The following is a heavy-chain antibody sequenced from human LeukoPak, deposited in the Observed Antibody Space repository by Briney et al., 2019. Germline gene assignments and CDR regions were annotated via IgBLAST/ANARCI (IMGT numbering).Heavy chain of an antibody. J-gene: IGHJ4*02. D-gene: IGHD3-22*01. CDR2: IYYSGST. CDR3: ASGHYDSSGYLDY. CDR1: GGSISSSSYY. Sequence: SEPLSLTCTVSGGSISSSSYYWGWIRQPPGKGLEWIGSIYYSGSTYYIPSLTSRLTISVDTSKNQFSLKLSSVTAADTAVYYCASGHYDSSGYLDYWGQRTLVTVSS. V-gene: IGHV4-39*01.